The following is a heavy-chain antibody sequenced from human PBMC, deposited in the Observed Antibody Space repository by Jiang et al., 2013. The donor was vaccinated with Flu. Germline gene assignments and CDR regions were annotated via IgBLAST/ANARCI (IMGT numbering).Heavy chain of an antibody. J-gene: IGHJ4*02. CDR1: GGSISSSSYY. CDR2: IYYSGST. CDR3: AEWELPLYYFDY. D-gene: IGHD1-26*01. V-gene: IGHV4-39*01. Sequence: GPGLVKPSETLSLTCTVSGGSISSSSYYWGWIRQPPGKGLEWIGSIYYSGSTYYNPSLKSRVTISVDTSKNQFSLKLSSVTAADTAVYYCAEWELPLYYFDYWGQGTLVTVSS.